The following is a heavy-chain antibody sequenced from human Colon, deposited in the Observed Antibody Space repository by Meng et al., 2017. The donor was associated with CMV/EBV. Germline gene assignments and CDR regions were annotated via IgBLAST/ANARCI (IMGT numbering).Heavy chain of an antibody. Sequence: LLGAGPGLLWRSAALSRGSTGTAACSLRFSCSSIRLPFNEVREWMVRDSIGKNTNYNPSLKSQVTISIETSENQHSLNMSSLTSADSAVNVCSRDSDLTGLAYWGQGTLVTVSS. J-gene: IGHJ4*02. V-gene: IGHV4-4*07. CDR1: AACSLRFS. D-gene: IGHD3-10*01. CDR3: SRDSDLTGLAY. CDR2: DSIGKNT.